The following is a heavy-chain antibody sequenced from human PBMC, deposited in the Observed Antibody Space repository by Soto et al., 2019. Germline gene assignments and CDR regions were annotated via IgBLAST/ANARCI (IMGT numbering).Heavy chain of an antibody. V-gene: IGHV3-43*01. D-gene: IGHD2-2*01. CDR1: GFTFDDYT. J-gene: IGHJ6*02. CDR2: ISWDGGST. Sequence: EVQLVESGGVVVQPGGSLRLSCAASGFTFDDYTMHWVRQAPGKGLEWVSLISWDGGSTYYADSVKGRFTISRDNRKNSLYLQMNSLRTEDTALYYCAKDIVPAAIRYYYYGMDVWGQGTTVTVSS. CDR3: AKDIVPAAIRYYYYGMDV.